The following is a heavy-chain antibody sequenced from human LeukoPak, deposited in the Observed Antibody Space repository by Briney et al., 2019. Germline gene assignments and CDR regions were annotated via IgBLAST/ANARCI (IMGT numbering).Heavy chain of an antibody. V-gene: IGHV1-2*02. D-gene: IGHD1-26*01. CDR2: INPNSGGT. Sequence: ASVKVSCKASGYTFTGYYMHWVRQAPGQGLEWMGWINPNSGGTNYAQKFQGRVTMTRDTSISTAYMELSRLRSDDTAVYYCARARRVGATLPYFQHWGQGTLVTVSS. CDR1: GYTFTGYY. CDR3: ARARRVGATLPYFQH. J-gene: IGHJ1*01.